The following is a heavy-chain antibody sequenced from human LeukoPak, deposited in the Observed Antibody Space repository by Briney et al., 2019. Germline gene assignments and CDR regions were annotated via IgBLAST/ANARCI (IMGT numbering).Heavy chain of an antibody. CDR1: GFTFSSYW. J-gene: IGHJ6*03. CDR3: ARDHRGSGWLYYYYYYMDV. D-gene: IGHD6-19*01. Sequence: GGSLRLSCAASGFTFSSYWMSWVRQAPGKGLEWVANIKQGGSEKYYVDSVKGRFTISRDNAKNSLYLQMNSLRAEDTAVYYCARDHRGSGWLYYYYYYMDVWGKGTTVTVSS. CDR2: IKQGGSEK. V-gene: IGHV3-7*01.